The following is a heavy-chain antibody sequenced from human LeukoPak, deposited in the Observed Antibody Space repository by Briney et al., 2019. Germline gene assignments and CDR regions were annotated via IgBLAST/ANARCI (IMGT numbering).Heavy chain of an antibody. CDR2: IYTSGST. V-gene: IGHV4-4*07. CDR1: GGSISSYY. CDR3: ARDYSGSYSNWFDP. Sequence: SETLSLTCTVSGGSISSYYWSWIRQPAGKGLEWIGRIYTSGSTNYNPSLKSRVTMSVDTSKNLFSLKLSSVTAADTAVYYCARDYSGSYSNWFDPWGQGTLVTVSS. D-gene: IGHD1-26*01. J-gene: IGHJ5*02.